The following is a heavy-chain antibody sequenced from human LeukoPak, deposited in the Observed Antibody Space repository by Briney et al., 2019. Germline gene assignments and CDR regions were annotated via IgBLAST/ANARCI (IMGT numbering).Heavy chain of an antibody. Sequence: GGSLRLSCAASGFTFSSYGMHWVRQAPGKGLEWVAVIWYDGSNKYYADSVKGRFTISRDNSKNTLDLQMNSLRAEDTAVYYCARGAEMATIWLDYWGQGTLVTVSS. CDR3: ARGAEMATIWLDY. CDR2: IWYDGSNK. J-gene: IGHJ4*02. D-gene: IGHD5-24*01. V-gene: IGHV3-33*01. CDR1: GFTFSSYG.